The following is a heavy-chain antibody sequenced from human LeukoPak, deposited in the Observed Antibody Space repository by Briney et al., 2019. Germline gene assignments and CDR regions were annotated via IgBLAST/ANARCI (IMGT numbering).Heavy chain of an antibody. CDR2: INPNSGGT. CDR3: ARGSGSYYYDSSGYCDY. Sequence: GASVTVSCKASGYTFTVYYMHWVRQAPGQGLEWMGWINPNSGGTNYAQKFQGRVTMTRDTSISTAYMELSRLRSDDTAVYYCARGSGSYYYDSSGYCDYWGQGTLVTVSS. V-gene: IGHV1-2*02. D-gene: IGHD3-22*01. J-gene: IGHJ4*02. CDR1: GYTFTVYY.